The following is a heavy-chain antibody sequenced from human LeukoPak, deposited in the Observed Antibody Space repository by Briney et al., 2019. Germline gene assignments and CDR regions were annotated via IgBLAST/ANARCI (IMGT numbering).Heavy chain of an antibody. J-gene: IGHJ4*02. V-gene: IGHV3-21*01. CDR3: ARTYSGSYLAPDY. D-gene: IGHD1-26*01. CDR2: ISSSSCI. CDR1: GFTFSSYS. Sequence: GGSLRLSCAASGFTFSSYSMNWVRQAPGKGLEWVSSISSSSCIYYADSVKGRFTISRDNAKNSLYLQMNSLRAEDTAVYYCARTYSGSYLAPDYWGQGTLVTVSS.